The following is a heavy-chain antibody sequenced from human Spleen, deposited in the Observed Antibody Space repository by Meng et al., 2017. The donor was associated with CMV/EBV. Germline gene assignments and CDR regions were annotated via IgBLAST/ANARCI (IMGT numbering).Heavy chain of an antibody. CDR2: IRYDGSNK. D-gene: IGHD2-2*01. CDR3: AKGAARYCSSTSCPYYFDY. CDR1: GFTFSSYG. Sequence: GESLKISCAASGFTFSSYGIHWVRQAPGKGLEWVAFIRYDGSNKYYADSVKGRFTISRDNSKNTLYLQMNSLRAEDTAVYYCAKGAARYCSSTSCPYYFDYWGQGTLVTVSS. V-gene: IGHV3-30*02. J-gene: IGHJ4*02.